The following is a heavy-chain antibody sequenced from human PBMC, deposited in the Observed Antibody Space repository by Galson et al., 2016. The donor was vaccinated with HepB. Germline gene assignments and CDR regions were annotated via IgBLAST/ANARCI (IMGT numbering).Heavy chain of an antibody. CDR1: GFTFSSYA. J-gene: IGHJ4*02. Sequence: SLRLSCAASGFTFSSYAMSWVRQAPGKGLEWVSAISGSGASTYYADSVEGRLTISRDNSKNTLYLQMNSLRAEDTAGYYCAKGHNWNYFLDYWGQGTLVTVSS. CDR3: AKGHNWNYFLDY. D-gene: IGHD1-7*01. V-gene: IGHV3-23*01. CDR2: ISGSGAST.